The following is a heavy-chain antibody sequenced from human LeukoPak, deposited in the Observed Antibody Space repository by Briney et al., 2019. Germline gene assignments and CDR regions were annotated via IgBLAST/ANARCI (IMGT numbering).Heavy chain of an antibody. CDR1: GDSVSGSF. CDR2: ISFSGGT. V-gene: IGHV4-59*02. Sequence: SETLSLTCTVSGDSVSGSFWSWVRQPPGKGLDWIGYISFSGGTNYSPSLKSRVTMSVDTSKNQLSLKLYSVIAADTAVYYCARGSGWSGTFFDYWGQGTLVTVSS. J-gene: IGHJ4*02. D-gene: IGHD6-13*01. CDR3: ARGSGWSGTFFDY.